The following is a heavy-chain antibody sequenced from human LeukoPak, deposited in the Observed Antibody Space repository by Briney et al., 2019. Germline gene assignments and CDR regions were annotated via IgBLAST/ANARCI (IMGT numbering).Heavy chain of an antibody. Sequence: LSLTCTVSGGSISTYYWSWIRQPPGKGLEWVAVVWYDGSHQYYADSVKGRFTISRDNSKNTVYLQMNSLRAEDTALYSCAKDLWSWGGPDYWGQGTLVTVSS. CDR2: VWYDGSHQ. J-gene: IGHJ4*02. D-gene: IGHD1-26*01. V-gene: IGHV3-33*06. CDR3: AKDLWSWGGPDY. CDR1: GGSISTYY.